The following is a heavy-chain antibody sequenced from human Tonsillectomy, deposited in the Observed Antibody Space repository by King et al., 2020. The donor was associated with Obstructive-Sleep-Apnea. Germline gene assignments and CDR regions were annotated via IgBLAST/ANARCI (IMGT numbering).Heavy chain of an antibody. CDR3: AKDRPRYCSGGSCYSLENYYYGMDV. J-gene: IGHJ6*02. Sequence: VQLVESGGGLVQPGGSLRLSCAASGFTFSSYAMSWVRQGPGKGLEWVSAISGSGGSTYYADSVKGRFTISRDNSKNKLYLQMNSRRAEDKAGNYCAKDRPRYCSGGSCYSLENYYYGMDVWGQGTTVTVSS. V-gene: IGHV3-23*04. D-gene: IGHD2-15*01. CDR1: GFTFSSYA. CDR2: ISGSGGST.